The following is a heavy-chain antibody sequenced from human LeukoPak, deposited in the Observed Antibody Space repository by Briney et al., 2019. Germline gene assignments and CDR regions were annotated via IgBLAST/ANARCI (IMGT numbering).Heavy chain of an antibody. V-gene: IGHV3-74*01. CDR3: ARELAVAGNWFDP. CDR2: VKSDGSST. D-gene: IGHD6-19*01. J-gene: IGHJ5*02. CDR1: GFTFSSYW. Sequence: PGGSLRLSCAASGFTFSSYWMHWVRQAPGKGLVWVSRVKSDGSSTDYADSVKGRFTISRDNAKNTLYLQMNSLRAEDTAVYFCARELAVAGNWFDPWGQGTLVTVSS.